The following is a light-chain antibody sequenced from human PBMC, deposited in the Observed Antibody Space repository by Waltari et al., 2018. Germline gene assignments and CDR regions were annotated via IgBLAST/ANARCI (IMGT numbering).Light chain of an antibody. CDR3: MQATDWPWT. V-gene: IGKV2-30*01. Sequence: DAVMTQSPLSLPVTLGQPASISCRSSQSLVSSDGNTYLSWFQQRPGKSPRRLIYTVSNRDSGVPDRFSGSGSGTDFTLKISRVEAEDVGVYYCMQATDWPWTFGQGTKVEIK. J-gene: IGKJ1*01. CDR1: QSLVSSDGNTY. CDR2: TVS.